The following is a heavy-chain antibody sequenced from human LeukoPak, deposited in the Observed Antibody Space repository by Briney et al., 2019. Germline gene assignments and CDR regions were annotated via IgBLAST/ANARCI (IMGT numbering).Heavy chain of an antibody. D-gene: IGHD3-22*01. CDR3: ARGYYYDSSGYEY. CDR2: IYSGGST. CDR1: GFTVSSNY. V-gene: IGHV3-53*01. Sequence: PGGSLRLSCAASGFTVSSNYMSWVRQAPGKGLEWVSVIYSGGSTYYADSVKGRFTISRDNSKNTLYLQMNSLRAEDTAVYYCARGYYYDSSGYEYWGQGTLVTVSS. J-gene: IGHJ4*02.